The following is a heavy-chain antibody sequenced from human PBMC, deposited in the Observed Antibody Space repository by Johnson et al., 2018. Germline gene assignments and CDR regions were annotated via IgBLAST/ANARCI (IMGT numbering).Heavy chain of an antibody. V-gene: IGHV3-7*01. Sequence: VQLVESGGGLVQPGGSLRLSCAASGFTFSSYWMSWVRQAPGKGLEWVANIKQDGSEKYYVDAMKGRFTISRDNAKNSLYLQMNSLRAEDTAVYYCAKNTRGAFDIWGQGTMVTVSS. CDR1: GFTFSSYW. CDR2: IKQDGSEK. D-gene: IGHD2/OR15-2a*01. CDR3: AKNTRGAFDI. J-gene: IGHJ3*02.